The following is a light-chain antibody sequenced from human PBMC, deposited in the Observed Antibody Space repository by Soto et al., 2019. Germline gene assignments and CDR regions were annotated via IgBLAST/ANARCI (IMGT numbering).Light chain of an antibody. CDR2: DVN. V-gene: IGLV2-11*01. Sequence: QSALTQPRSVSGSPGQSVTISCTGTSSDVGGYNYVSWYQHRPGKAPKLMICDVNKRPSGVPDRFSGSKSANTASLTISGLQDEDESDYCSCAGAASHVVFGAGTKVTVL. J-gene: IGLJ2*01. CDR1: SSDVGGYNY. CDR3: CAGAASHVV.